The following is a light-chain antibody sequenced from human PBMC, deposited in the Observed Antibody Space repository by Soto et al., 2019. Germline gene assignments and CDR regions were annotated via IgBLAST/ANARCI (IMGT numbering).Light chain of an antibody. Sequence: LTQPPSSSGSPGQSVAISFTGTSSDVGGYNYVSWYQQHPGKAPKLMIYEVNKRPSGVPDRFSGSKSGNTAPLTVSGLQAEDEADYYCSSYAGSSNVFGTGTKVTVL. V-gene: IGLV2-8*01. CDR3: SSYAGSSNV. CDR1: SSDVGGYNY. J-gene: IGLJ1*01. CDR2: EVN.